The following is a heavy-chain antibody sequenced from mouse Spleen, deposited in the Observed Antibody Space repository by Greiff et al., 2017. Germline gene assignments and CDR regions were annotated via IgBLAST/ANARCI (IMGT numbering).Heavy chain of an antibody. Sequence: EVQLVESGGGLVKPGGSLKLSCAASGFTFSSYTMSWVRQTPEKRLEWVATISSGGGNTYYPDSVKGRFTISRDNAKNTLYLQMSSLRSEDTALYYCARSGITTRAWFAYWGQGTLVTVSA. CDR2: ISSGGGNT. CDR1: GFTFSSYT. J-gene: IGHJ3*01. D-gene: IGHD2-4*01. CDR3: ARSGITTRAWFAY. V-gene: IGHV5-9*03.